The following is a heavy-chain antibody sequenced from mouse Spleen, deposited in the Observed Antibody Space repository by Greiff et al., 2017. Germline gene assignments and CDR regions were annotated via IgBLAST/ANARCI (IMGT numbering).Heavy chain of an antibody. J-gene: IGHJ4*01. Sequence: QVQLQQSGAELVKPGASVKLSCKASGYTFTSYWMHWVKQRPGRGLEWIGRIDPNSGGTKYNEKFKSKATLTVDKPSSTAYMQLSSLTSEDSAVXYCTISYSNSYSYAMDYWGEGNSVTVSS. V-gene: IGHV1-62-3*01. CDR2: IDPNSGGT. CDR3: TISYSNSYSYAMDY. D-gene: IGHD2-5*01. CDR1: GYTFTSYW.